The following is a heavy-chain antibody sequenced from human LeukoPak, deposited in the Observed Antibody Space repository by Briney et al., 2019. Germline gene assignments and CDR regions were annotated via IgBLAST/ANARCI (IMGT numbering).Heavy chain of an antibody. Sequence: PSETLSLTCTVSGGSISSYYWSWIRQPPGKGLEWIGYIYYSGSTYYNPSLKSRVTISVDTSKNQFSLKLSSVTAADTAVYYCARDGAWNDPTGDYWGQGTLVTVSS. CDR2: IYYSGST. V-gene: IGHV4-59*12. D-gene: IGHD1-1*01. J-gene: IGHJ4*02. CDR1: GGSISSYY. CDR3: ARDGAWNDPTGDY.